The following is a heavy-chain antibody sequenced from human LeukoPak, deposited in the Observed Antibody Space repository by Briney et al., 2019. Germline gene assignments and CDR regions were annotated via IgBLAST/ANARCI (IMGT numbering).Heavy chain of an antibody. Sequence: PGGSLRLSCAASGFTFDDYTMHWVRQAPGKGLEWVSLISWDGGSTYYADSVKGRFTISRDNSKNSLYLQMNSLRTEDTALYYCAKDTTRGAVAGTWFDYWGQGTLVTVSS. CDR3: AKDTTRGAVAGTWFDY. V-gene: IGHV3-43*01. CDR2: ISWDGGST. D-gene: IGHD6-19*01. J-gene: IGHJ4*02. CDR1: GFTFDDYT.